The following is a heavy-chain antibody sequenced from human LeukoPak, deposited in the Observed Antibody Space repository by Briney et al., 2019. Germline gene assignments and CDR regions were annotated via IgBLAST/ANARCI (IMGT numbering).Heavy chain of an antibody. Sequence: PGGSLRLSCAASGLSFDEYAMHWVRQAPGKGLEWVSLISGDGRSTYYADSVKGRFTISRDNSKNTLYLQMNSLRAEDTAVYYCAKGDPDIVVVVAATQVDYWGQGTLVTVSS. V-gene: IGHV3-23*01. J-gene: IGHJ4*02. CDR1: GLSFDEYA. CDR2: ISGDGRST. D-gene: IGHD2-15*01. CDR3: AKGDPDIVVVVAATQVDY.